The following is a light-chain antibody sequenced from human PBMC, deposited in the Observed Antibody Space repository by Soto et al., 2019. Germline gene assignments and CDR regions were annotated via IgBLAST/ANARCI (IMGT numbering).Light chain of an antibody. CDR2: TGS. Sequence: DIQMTQSPSSVSASVGDRVSITCRASQGISSWLAWYQQKPGRAPKLLIYTGSSLQSGVPSRFSGTGSGTDFPLTISRLQPADVATYYCQQANSFPLTFGGGTKVEIK. J-gene: IGKJ4*01. V-gene: IGKV1-12*01. CDR1: QGISSW. CDR3: QQANSFPLT.